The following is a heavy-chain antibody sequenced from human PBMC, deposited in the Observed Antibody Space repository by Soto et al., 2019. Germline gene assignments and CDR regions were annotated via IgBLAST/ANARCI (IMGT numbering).Heavy chain of an antibody. CDR1: GFTFSSYA. CDR2: ISGSAGST. Sequence: GGSLRLSCAASGFTFSSYAMSWVRQAPGKGLEWVSAISGSAGSTYYADSVKGRFTISRDTSKNTLYLQMNSLRAEDTAVYYCAKGNSWSPALVLDIWGQGTMVTVSS. CDR3: AKGNSWSPALVLDI. D-gene: IGHD1-7*01. J-gene: IGHJ3*02. V-gene: IGHV3-23*01.